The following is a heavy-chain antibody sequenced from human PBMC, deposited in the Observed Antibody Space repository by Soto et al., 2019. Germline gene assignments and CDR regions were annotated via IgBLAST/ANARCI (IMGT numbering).Heavy chain of an antibody. CDR3: ARGPL. J-gene: IGHJ4*02. Sequence: EGQLVESGGGLVQPGGSLRLSCAVSGLTFSRFWMSWVRQAPGKGLEWVAGINEEGSEMFYVDSVKGRFTISRDNAKSALFLQMNSLSAEDTAVYFCARGPLWGQGTLVTVSS. V-gene: IGHV3-7*01. CDR2: INEEGSEM. CDR1: GLTFSRFW.